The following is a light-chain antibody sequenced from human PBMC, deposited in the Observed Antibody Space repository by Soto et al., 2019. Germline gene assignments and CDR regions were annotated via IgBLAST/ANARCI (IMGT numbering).Light chain of an antibody. CDR3: HQRHEWPIT. J-gene: IGKJ5*01. CDR1: QNVRNF. Sequence: PGDRATLSCRASQNVRNFVAWYQQKPGQTPRLLIYATSNRATGTPARFAGSGTGTDFTLTISSLEPDDSAVYYCHQRHEWPITFGQGTRLEIK. V-gene: IGKV3-11*01. CDR2: ATS.